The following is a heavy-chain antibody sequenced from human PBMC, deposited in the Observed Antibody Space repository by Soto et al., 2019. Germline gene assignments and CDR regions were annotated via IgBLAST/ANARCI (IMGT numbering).Heavy chain of an antibody. V-gene: IGHV3-74*01. CDR2: IKSDGSST. J-gene: IGHJ4*02. Sequence: EVQLVESGGGLVPPGGSLRLSCAASGFTFTSYWMHWVRQGPGKGLLWVSRIKSDGSSTNYADSVKGRFTISRDNAKNTVYLQVNSRRTEDTAVYYCTRGGRGGFDYWGQGALVTVSS. CDR3: TRGGRGGFDY. D-gene: IGHD3-16*01. CDR1: GFTFTSYW.